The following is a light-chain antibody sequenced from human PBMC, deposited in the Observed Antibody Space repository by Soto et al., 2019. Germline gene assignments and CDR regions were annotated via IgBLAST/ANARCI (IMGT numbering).Light chain of an antibody. CDR2: DAS. Sequence: EIVLTQSPATLSLSPGERATLSCRASQSVSNSLVWFQQKPGQAPRLLIYDASNRATDIPARFSGSGSGTDFTLPISSLEPEDLAVYYCQQRRNWPRTFGQGTKLEIK. CDR3: QQRRNWPRT. J-gene: IGKJ2*01. CDR1: QSVSNS. V-gene: IGKV3-11*01.